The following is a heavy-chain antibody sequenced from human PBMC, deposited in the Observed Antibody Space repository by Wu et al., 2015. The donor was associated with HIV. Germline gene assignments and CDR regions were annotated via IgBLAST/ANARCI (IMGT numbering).Heavy chain of an antibody. CDR3: ARDMTYFYDNSGYYRLDY. J-gene: IGHJ4*02. CDR2: IIPRLGTT. CDR1: AYTFTNYY. D-gene: IGHD3-22*01. V-gene: IGHV1-46*01. Sequence: QAQLVQSGAEVKKPGASVKISCKASAYTFTNYYIHWVRQAPGKGLEWMGGIIPRLGTTNYAQIFEGRVTITADEMRTTAYMELTSLKSDDTAMYYCARDMTYFYDNSGYYRLDYWGQGTLITVTS.